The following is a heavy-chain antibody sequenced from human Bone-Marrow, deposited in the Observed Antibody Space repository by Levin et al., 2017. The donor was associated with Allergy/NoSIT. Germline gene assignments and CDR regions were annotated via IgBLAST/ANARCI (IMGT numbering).Heavy chain of an antibody. CDR3: ARLFGIPNVLYYFDY. CDR2: VYPDDSDT. Sequence: GESLKISCKASGYRFTKYWIGWVRQTPGKGLEWLGIVYPDDSDTRYSPSFQGQFTMSVDKSIDTAYLQWSSLRASDTAIYYCARLFGIPNVLYYFDYWGQGALVTVSS. D-gene: IGHD3-3*01. V-gene: IGHV5-51*01. CDR1: GYRFTKYW. J-gene: IGHJ4*02.